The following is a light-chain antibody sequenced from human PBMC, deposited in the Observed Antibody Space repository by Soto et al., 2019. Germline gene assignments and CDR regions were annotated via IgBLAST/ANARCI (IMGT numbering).Light chain of an antibody. Sequence: QSALTQPASVSGSPGQSITISCTGTSSDVGNYNAVSWYQQHPGKAPKLMIYEDSKRPSGVSKRFYGSKSGNTASLTVSGLQAEDEADYYCCSYAGSTTFAVFGGGTQLTVL. CDR3: CSYAGSTTFAV. J-gene: IGLJ3*02. V-gene: IGLV2-23*02. CDR2: EDS. CDR1: SSDVGNYNA.